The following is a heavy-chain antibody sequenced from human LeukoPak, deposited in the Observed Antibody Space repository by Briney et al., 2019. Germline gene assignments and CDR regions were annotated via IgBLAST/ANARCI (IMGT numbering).Heavy chain of an antibody. D-gene: IGHD2-15*01. V-gene: IGHV4-59*01. J-gene: IGHJ3*02. Sequence: SETLPLTCTVSGGSISSYYWSWIRQPPGKGLEWIGYIYYSGSTNYNPSLKSRVTISVDTSKNQFSLKLSSVTAADTAVYYCAREYHGAANAFDIWGQGTMVTVSS. CDR1: GGSISSYY. CDR2: IYYSGST. CDR3: AREYHGAANAFDI.